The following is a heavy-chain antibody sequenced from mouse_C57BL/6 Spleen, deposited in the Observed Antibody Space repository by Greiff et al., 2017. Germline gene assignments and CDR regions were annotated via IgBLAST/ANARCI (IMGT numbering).Heavy chain of an antibody. CDR2: FYPGSGSI. D-gene: IGHD2-1*01. Sequence: QVQLQQSGAELVKPGASVKLSCKASGYTFTDYTMHWVKQRSGQGLEWIGRFYPGSGSIKYNEKFKDKATLTASKSSSTVYMELSRLTSEASAVYFGASHGDNYDGNYNYFDYWGQGTTLTVSS. CDR3: ASHGDNYDGNYNYFDY. CDR1: GYTFTDYT. V-gene: IGHV1-62-2*01. J-gene: IGHJ2*01.